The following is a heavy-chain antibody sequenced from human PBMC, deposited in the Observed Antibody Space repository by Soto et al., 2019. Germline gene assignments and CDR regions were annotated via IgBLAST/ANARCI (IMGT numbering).Heavy chain of an antibody. V-gene: IGHV3-23*01. Sequence: GGSLRLSCAASGFTFSSYAMSWVRQAPGKGLEWVSAISGSGGSTYYADSVKGRFTISRDNSKNTLYLQMNSLRAEDTAVYYCAKENVAARPYYYYYGMDVWGQGTTVTVSS. CDR1: GFTFSSYA. D-gene: IGHD6-6*01. CDR2: ISGSGGST. CDR3: AKENVAARPYYYYYGMDV. J-gene: IGHJ6*02.